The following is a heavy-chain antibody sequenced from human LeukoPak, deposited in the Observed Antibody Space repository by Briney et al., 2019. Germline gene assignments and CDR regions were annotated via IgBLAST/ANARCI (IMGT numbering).Heavy chain of an antibody. CDR1: GGSFSGYY. V-gene: IGHV4-34*01. J-gene: IGHJ3*02. CDR2: INHSGST. Sequence: KPSETLSLTCAVYGGSFSGYYWSWIRQPPGKGLEWIGEINHSGSTNYNPSLKSRVTISVDTSKNQFSLKLSSVTPADTAVYYCARGSTRQWRDAFDIWGQGTMVTVSS. D-gene: IGHD6-19*01. CDR3: ARGSTRQWRDAFDI.